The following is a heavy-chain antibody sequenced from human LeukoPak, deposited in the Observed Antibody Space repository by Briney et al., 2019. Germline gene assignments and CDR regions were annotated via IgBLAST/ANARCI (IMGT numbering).Heavy chain of an antibody. D-gene: IGHD4-17*01. J-gene: IGHJ4*02. V-gene: IGHV3-48*03. CDR3: ARHLYGGDY. Sequence: GGSLRLSCAASGFAFSSYEMNWVRQAPGKGLEWVSYISGSGSTIYYADPVKGRFTISRDNAKNSLYLQMNSLRAEDTAVYYCARHLYGGDYWGQGTLVTVSS. CDR2: ISGSGSTI. CDR1: GFAFSSYE.